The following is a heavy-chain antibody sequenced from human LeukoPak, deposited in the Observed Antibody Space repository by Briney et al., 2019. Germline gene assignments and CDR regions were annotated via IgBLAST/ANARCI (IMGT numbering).Heavy chain of an antibody. CDR3: ARDGRRDGYKPPADY. CDR1: GYTFTSYG. Sequence: ASVKVSCKASGYTFTSYGISWVRQAPGQGLEWMGWISAYNGNTNYAQKLQGRVTTTTDTSTSTAYMELRSLRSDDTAVYYCARDGRRDGYKPPADYWGQGTLVTVSS. CDR2: ISAYNGNT. D-gene: IGHD5-24*01. V-gene: IGHV1-18*01. J-gene: IGHJ4*02.